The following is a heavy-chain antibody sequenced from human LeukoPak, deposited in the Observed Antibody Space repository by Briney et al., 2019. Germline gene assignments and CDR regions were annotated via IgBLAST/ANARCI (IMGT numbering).Heavy chain of an antibody. D-gene: IGHD3-22*01. CDR3: ARVSNGYDSSGYWPGEVFGFDI. CDR1: GFTFSSYW. J-gene: IGHJ3*02. CDR2: INSDGSST. V-gene: IGHV3-74*01. Sequence: RTGGSLRLSCAASGFTFSSYWMHWVRQAPGKGLVWVSRINSDGSSTSYADSVKGRFTISRDNAKNTLYLQMNSLRAEDTAVYYCARVSNGYDSSGYWPGEVFGFDIWGQGTMVTVSS.